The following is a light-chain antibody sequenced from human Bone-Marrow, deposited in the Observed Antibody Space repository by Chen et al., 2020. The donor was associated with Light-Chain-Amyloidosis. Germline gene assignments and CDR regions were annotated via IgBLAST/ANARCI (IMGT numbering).Light chain of an antibody. CDR3: QVWDRSSDRPV. J-gene: IGLJ3*02. Sequence: SYVLTQPSSVSVAPGQTATIACGGNNIGSTIVNWYQQTPGQAPLLVVYDDSDRPSGIPERLSGSNSGNTATLTISRVEAGDEADYYCQVWDRSSDRPVFGGGTKLTVL. CDR1: NIGSTI. CDR2: DDS. V-gene: IGLV3-21*02.